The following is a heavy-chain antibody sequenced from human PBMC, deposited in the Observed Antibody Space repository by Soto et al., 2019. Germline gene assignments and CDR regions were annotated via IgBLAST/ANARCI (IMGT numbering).Heavy chain of an antibody. CDR1: GYTFSTYG. D-gene: IGHD1-26*01. CDR3: ARVGPSREVPYPFEY. J-gene: IGHJ4*02. V-gene: IGHV1-18*01. CDR2: ISAYNHYT. Sequence: QVALVQSGPEVRKPGASVNVSCKASGYTFSTYGISWVRQAPDQGLEWMGWISAYNHYTNYAQKFQGRVTMTTDTSTNTAYMELRSLRSGDTAMYFCARVGPSREVPYPFEYWGQGTLVTVSS.